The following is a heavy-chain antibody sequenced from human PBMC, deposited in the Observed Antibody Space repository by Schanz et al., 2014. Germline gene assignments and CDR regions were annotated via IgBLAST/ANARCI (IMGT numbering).Heavy chain of an antibody. CDR1: GYTLKNYG. CDR3: ARHRFGVFYYGLDV. J-gene: IGHJ6*02. V-gene: IGHV1-18*01. Sequence: QVQLEQSGPELKRPGASVKVSCTASGYTLKNYGISWVRQAPGLGLEWMGWISDYNGKTNYAQKFQDRVIMSTDRSSSTAYLELRSLTSDDSAIYYCARHRFGVFYYGLDVWGQGTTILVSS. CDR2: ISDYNGKT. D-gene: IGHD3-10*01.